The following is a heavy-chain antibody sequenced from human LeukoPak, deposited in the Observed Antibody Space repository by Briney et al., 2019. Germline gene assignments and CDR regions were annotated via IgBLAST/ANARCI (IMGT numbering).Heavy chain of an antibody. Sequence: GGSLRLSCTASGFSITTNDMNWVRQAPGKGPEWVALIYISGITKYADSVQGRFTISRDNSKSTLYLQMNSLRAEDTAVYYCVKRSPPYWGQGTLVTVSS. CDR3: VKRSPPY. J-gene: IGHJ4*02. CDR2: IYISGIT. V-gene: IGHV3-66*04. D-gene: IGHD3-10*01. CDR1: GFSITTND.